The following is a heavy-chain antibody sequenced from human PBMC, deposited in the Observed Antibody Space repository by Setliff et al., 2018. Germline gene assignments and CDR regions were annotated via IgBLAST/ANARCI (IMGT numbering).Heavy chain of an antibody. D-gene: IGHD6-19*01. V-gene: IGHV4-4*07. J-gene: IGHJ6*03. CDR2: IYIGGSA. CDR3: AREQWLDPPGYYYMDV. CDR1: GGSISSYY. Sequence: SETLSLTCTVSGGSISSYYWSWIRQPAGKRLEWIGHIYIGGSANYNPSLKSRVTMSIDTSKNQFSLKLNPVTAADMAVYYCAREQWLDPPGYYYMDVWAKGTTVTVSS.